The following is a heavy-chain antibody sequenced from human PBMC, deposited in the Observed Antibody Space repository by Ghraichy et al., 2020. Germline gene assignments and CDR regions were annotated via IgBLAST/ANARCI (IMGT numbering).Heavy chain of an antibody. CDR2: IYSRGST. CDR1: GASINSNDWY. CDR3: AKANVEDYGLWA. Sequence: SLIISCTVSGASINSNDWYWNWIRQPAGKGLEWIGRIYSRGSTNYNPSLKSRITMSVDTSKNKISLKLSSATAADTAVYYCAKANVEDYGLWAWGQGALVTVSS. J-gene: IGHJ5*02. D-gene: IGHD4-17*01. V-gene: IGHV4-61*02.